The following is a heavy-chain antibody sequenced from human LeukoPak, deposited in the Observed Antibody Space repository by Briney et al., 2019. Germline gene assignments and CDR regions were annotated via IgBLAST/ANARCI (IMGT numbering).Heavy chain of an antibody. CDR1: GYTFTSYA. D-gene: IGHD3-22*01. CDR2: IIPIFGTA. Sequence: SVKVSCKASGYTFTSYAISWVRQAPGQGLEWMGGIIPIFGTANYAQKFQGRVTITADESTSTAYMELSSLRSEDTAVYYCARIYYYDSSGYSVFDYWGQGTLVTVSS. V-gene: IGHV1-69*13. CDR3: ARIYYYDSSGYSVFDY. J-gene: IGHJ4*02.